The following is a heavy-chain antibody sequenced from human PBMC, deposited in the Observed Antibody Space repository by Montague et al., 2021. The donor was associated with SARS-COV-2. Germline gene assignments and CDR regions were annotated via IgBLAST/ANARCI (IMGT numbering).Heavy chain of an antibody. J-gene: IGHJ4*02. Sequence: SETLSLTCTVSGSSISSSSYYWGWIRQPPGKGLEWIGSIYYSGSTYYNPSLKSRVTISVDTSKNQFSLKLSSVTAADTAVYYCARLHCSSTSCYYLFFAETSHFDYWGQGTLVTVSS. CDR1: GSSISSSSYY. V-gene: IGHV4-39*01. D-gene: IGHD2-2*01. CDR2: IYYSGST. CDR3: ARLHCSSTSCYYLFFAETSHFDY.